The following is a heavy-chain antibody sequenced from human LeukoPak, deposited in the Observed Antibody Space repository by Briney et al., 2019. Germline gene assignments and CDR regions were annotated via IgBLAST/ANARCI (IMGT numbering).Heavy chain of an antibody. J-gene: IGHJ6*02. D-gene: IGHD2-2*01. CDR1: GYXFTGYY. Sequence: ASVKVSCKASGYXFTGYYIHWVRQAPGQGLEWMGWINPNSGGTNYAQKFQGRVTMTRDTSISTAYMELSRLRSDDTAVYYCARVPAAIYYYYYGMDVWGQGTTVTVSS. CDR2: INPNSGGT. CDR3: ARVPAAIYYYYYGMDV. V-gene: IGHV1-2*02.